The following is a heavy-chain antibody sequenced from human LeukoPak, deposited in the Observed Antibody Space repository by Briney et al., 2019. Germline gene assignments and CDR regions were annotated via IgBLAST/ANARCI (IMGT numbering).Heavy chain of an antibody. V-gene: IGHV4-39*07. CDR3: ARHDYGDYEFDY. D-gene: IGHD4-17*01. CDR1: GGSISSSGYY. CDR2: FYYSGST. J-gene: IGHJ4*02. Sequence: SETLSLTCTVSGGSISSSGYYWGWIRQPPGKGLDCIGSFYYSGSTYYNPSLKSRVTISVDTSKNQFSLKLSSVTAADTAVYYCARHDYGDYEFDYWGQGTLVTVSS.